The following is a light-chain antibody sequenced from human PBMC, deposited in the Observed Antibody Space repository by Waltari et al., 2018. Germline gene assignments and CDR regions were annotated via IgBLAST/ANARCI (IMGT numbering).Light chain of an antibody. Sequence: QSVLKQPPSVSGAPGQRVTISCTGRGSNIGAGYEVHWYQQLPRAAPKHLIYGITRCPLRVPARFFGSTSGTSASLAITGRQAEDEADYYCQSYDTSLSVVFGGGTKLTVL. J-gene: IGLJ3*02. CDR3: QSYDTSLSVV. CDR1: GSNIGAGYE. CDR2: GIT. V-gene: IGLV1-40*01.